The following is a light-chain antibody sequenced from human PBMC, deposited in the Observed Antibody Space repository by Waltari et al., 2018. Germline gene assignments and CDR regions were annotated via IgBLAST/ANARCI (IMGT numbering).Light chain of an antibody. J-gene: IGKJ1*01. CDR2: GAS. V-gene: IGKV3-20*01. CDR3: HHYGQQYGSSPGT. Sequence: EIVLTQSPGTLSLSPGERATLSCRASQSVSSSKFAWYQQEPGQATRLLIYGASSRATGMPDRFGGSGSGTDFTLTISRLEPEDFALYYCHHYGQQYGSSPGTFGQGTKVEIK. CDR1: QSVSSSK.